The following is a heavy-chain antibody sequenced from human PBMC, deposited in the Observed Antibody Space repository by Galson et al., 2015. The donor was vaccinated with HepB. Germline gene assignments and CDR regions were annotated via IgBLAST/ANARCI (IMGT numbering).Heavy chain of an antibody. CDR3: AHRQSSSWYYYYYCMDV. D-gene: IGHD6-13*01. V-gene: IGHV2-5*01. CDR2: IYWNDDK. Sequence: PALVKPTQTLTLTCTFSGFSLSTRGVGVGWIRQPPGKALEWLALIYWNDDKRYSPSLKSRLTITKDTSKNQVVLTMTNMDPVDTATYYCAHRQSSSWYYYYYCMDVWGKGTTVTVSS. CDR1: GFSLSTRGVG. J-gene: IGHJ6*03.